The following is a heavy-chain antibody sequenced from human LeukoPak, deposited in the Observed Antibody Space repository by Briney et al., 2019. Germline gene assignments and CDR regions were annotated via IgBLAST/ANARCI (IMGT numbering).Heavy chain of an antibody. CDR3: ARGYGDYPLYFDY. CDR1: GFSFGSYL. V-gene: IGHV3-21*01. Sequence: GGSLRLSCVGSGFSFGSYLMSWVRQAPGKGLEWVSSISSSSSYIYYADSVKGRFTISRDNAKNSLYLQMNSLRAEDTAVYYCARGYGDYPLYFDYWGQGTLVTVSS. J-gene: IGHJ4*02. CDR2: ISSSSSYI. D-gene: IGHD4-17*01.